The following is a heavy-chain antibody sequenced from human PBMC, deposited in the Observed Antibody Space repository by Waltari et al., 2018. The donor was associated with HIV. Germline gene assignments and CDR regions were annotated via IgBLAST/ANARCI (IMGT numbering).Heavy chain of an antibody. V-gene: IGHV3-15*01. CDR3: ATVLPLYCSGGSCQGYFDY. J-gene: IGHJ4*02. CDR1: GFTFSNAW. D-gene: IGHD2-15*01. Sequence: EVQLVESGGGLVKPGGSLRLSCAVSGFTFSNAWMTWVRQAPGTGLEWVGRIKSKTDGGTTDYAAPVKGRFTISRDDSKNTLYLQMNSLKTEDTALYYCATVLPLYCSGGSCQGYFDYWGQGTLVTVSS. CDR2: IKSKTDGGTT.